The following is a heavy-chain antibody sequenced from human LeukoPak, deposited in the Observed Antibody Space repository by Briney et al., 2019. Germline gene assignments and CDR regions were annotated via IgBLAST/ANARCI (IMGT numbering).Heavy chain of an antibody. V-gene: IGHV3-33*08. CDR1: GFNFANFG. CDR2: ISSDGSNK. CDR3: ARCGPYYLDY. J-gene: IGHJ4*02. D-gene: IGHD2-21*01. Sequence: EGSLRLSCVASGFNFANFGMHWVRQAPGKGPECVAAISSDGSNKHYADSVKGRFTISRDNSKNTLYLQMNSLRAEDTAVYYCARCGPYYLDYWGQGTLVTVSS.